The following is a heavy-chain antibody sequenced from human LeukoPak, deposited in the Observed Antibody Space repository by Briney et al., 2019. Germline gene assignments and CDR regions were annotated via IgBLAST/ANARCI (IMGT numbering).Heavy chain of an antibody. V-gene: IGHV3-9*01. Sequence: SGGSLRLSCAASGFTFDDYAMHWVRQAPGKGLEWVSGISWRTGSIGYADSVKGRFTISRDNAKNSLYLQMNSLRAEDTALYYCAKDIFSSLVVPATWGQGTLVTVSS. CDR1: GFTFDDYA. CDR3: AKDIFSSLVVPAT. J-gene: IGHJ4*02. CDR2: ISWRTGSI. D-gene: IGHD2-15*01.